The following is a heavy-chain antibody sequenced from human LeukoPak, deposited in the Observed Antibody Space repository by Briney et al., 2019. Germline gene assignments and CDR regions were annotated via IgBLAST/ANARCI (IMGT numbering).Heavy chain of an antibody. V-gene: IGHV1-69*13. D-gene: IGHD3-3*01. CDR1: GGTFSSYA. CDR3: ARARRITIFGVVTHGMDV. J-gene: IGHJ6*02. CDR2: IIPIFGTA. Sequence: ASVTVSCKASGGTFSSYAISWVRQAPGQGLEWMGGIIPIFGTANYAQKFQGRVTITADESTSTAYMELSSLRSEDTAVYYCARARRITIFGVVTHGMDVWGQGTTVTVSS.